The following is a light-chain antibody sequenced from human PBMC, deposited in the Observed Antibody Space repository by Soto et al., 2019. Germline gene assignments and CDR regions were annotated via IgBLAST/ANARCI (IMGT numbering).Light chain of an antibody. V-gene: IGLV1-44*01. CDR1: SSNIGSNT. Sequence: QSVLTQPPSASGTPGQRVTISCSGSSSNIGSNTVNWYQQLPGTAPKLLIYSINQRPSGVPDRFSGSKSGTSASLAISGLQSEDEADYYCAAWDDSLNGLFGTGTKVTVL. CDR2: SIN. J-gene: IGLJ1*01. CDR3: AAWDDSLNGL.